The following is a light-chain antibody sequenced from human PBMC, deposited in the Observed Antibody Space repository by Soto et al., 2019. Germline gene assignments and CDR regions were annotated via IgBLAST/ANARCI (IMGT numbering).Light chain of an antibody. CDR3: GTWDSSLSTVV. CDR2: DNN. CDR1: SSNIGDNY. J-gene: IGLJ2*01. V-gene: IGLV1-51*01. Sequence: QSALTQPPSVYAAPGQKVTISCSGSSSNIGDNYVSWYQQLPGTAPKLLIYDNNKRPSGIPDRFSGSKSGTSATLGITGLQTGDEADYYCGTWDSSLSTVVFGGGTQLTVL.